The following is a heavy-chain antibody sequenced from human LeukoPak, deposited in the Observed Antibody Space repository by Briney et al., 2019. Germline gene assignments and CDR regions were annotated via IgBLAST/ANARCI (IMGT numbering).Heavy chain of an antibody. J-gene: IGHJ3*02. CDR3: AISPIGVVITAFDI. Sequence: DPGGSLRLSCAASGFTFSSYAMSWVRQAPGKGLEWVSAISGSGGSTYYADSVKGRFTISRDNSKNTLYLQMNSLRAEDTAVYYCAISPIGVVITAFDIWGQGTMVTVSS. CDR1: GFTFSSYA. CDR2: ISGSGGST. D-gene: IGHD3-22*01. V-gene: IGHV3-23*01.